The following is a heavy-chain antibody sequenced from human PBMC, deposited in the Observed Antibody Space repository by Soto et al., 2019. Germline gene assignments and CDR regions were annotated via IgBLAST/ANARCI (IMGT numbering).Heavy chain of an antibody. V-gene: IGHV3-53*01. CDR2: IYSGGST. CDR1: GFTVSSNY. J-gene: IGHJ6*02. CDR3: ARARSGNYFYYGLDV. Sequence: GSLRLSCAASGFTVSSNYMSWVRQAPGKGLGWVSVIYSGGSTNYADSVKGRFTISRDISKNTVYFQMNSLRAEDAAVYYCARARSGNYFYYGLDVWGQGTTVTVSS. D-gene: IGHD1-26*01.